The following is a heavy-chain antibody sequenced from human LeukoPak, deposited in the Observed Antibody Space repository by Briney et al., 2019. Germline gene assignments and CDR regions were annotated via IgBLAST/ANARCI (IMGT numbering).Heavy chain of an antibody. D-gene: IGHD6-6*01. Sequence: PSETLSLTCAVYGGSFSGYYWSWIRQPPGKGLEWIGEINHSGSTNYNPSLKSRVTISVDTSKNQFSLKLSSVTAADTAVYYCARAGVIAARPTTFDYWGQGTLVTVSS. CDR3: ARAGVIAARPTTFDY. CDR1: GGSFSGYY. V-gene: IGHV4-34*01. J-gene: IGHJ4*02. CDR2: INHSGST.